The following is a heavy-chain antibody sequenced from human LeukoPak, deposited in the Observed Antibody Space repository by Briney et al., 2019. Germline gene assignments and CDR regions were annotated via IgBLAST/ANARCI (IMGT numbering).Heavy chain of an antibody. J-gene: IGHJ5*02. V-gene: IGHV1-8*01. Sequence: GASVKVSCKASGYTFTSYDINWVRQATGQGLEWMGWMNPNSGNTGYAQKFQGRATMTRNTSISTAYMELSSLRSEDTAVYYCARVSEAVGVVWFDPWGQGTLVTVSS. CDR2: MNPNSGNT. D-gene: IGHD2-21*01. CDR1: GYTFTSYD. CDR3: ARVSEAVGVVWFDP.